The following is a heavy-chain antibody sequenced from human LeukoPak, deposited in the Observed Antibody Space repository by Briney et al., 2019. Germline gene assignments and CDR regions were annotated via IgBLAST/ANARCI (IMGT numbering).Heavy chain of an antibody. D-gene: IGHD1-14*01. Sequence: ASVKVSCKASAYTFTCYYLHWLRQAPGQGLEWMGWIDPNNGDTKYTQKFQGRVTMTRDRSISTAYMELSRLTSDDTAVYYCARRSRNGLDAFDIWGQGTMVTVSS. CDR1: AYTFTCYY. V-gene: IGHV1-2*02. CDR3: ARRSRNGLDAFDI. J-gene: IGHJ3*02. CDR2: IDPNNGDT.